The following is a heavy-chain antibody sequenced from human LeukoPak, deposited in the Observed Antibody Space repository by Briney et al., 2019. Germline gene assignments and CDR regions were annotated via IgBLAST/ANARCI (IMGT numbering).Heavy chain of an antibody. CDR3: ARGGSSSGHFDY. CDR1: GGTFSSYA. CDR2: IIPIFGTA. V-gene: IGHV1-69*06. D-gene: IGHD6-6*01. Sequence: SVKVSCKASGGTFSSYAISWVRQAPGQGLDWMGGIIPIFGTANYAQKFQGRVTITADKSTSTAYMELSSLRSEDTAVYYCARGGSSSGHFDYWGQGTLVTVSS. J-gene: IGHJ4*02.